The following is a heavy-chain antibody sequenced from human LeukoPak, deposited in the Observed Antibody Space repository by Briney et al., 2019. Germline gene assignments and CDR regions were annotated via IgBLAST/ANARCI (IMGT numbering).Heavy chain of an antibody. CDR2: ISYDGSNT. CDR3: ARDLLVIPDY. Sequence: GGSLRPSCAASGFTFSSYAMHWVRQAPGKGLEWVAVISYDGSNTYYADSVKGRFTISRDNSKNTLYLQMNSLRAEDTAVYYCARDLLVIPDYWGQGTLVTVSS. J-gene: IGHJ4*02. D-gene: IGHD3-16*02. V-gene: IGHV3-30-3*01. CDR1: GFTFSSYA.